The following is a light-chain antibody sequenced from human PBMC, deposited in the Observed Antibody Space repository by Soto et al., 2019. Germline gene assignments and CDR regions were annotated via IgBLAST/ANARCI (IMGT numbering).Light chain of an antibody. CDR3: SSYAGSNNWV. CDR2: EVS. J-gene: IGLJ3*02. V-gene: IGLV2-8*01. CDR1: SSDVGGYNY. Sequence: QSALTQPPSASGSPGQSVTISCTGTSSDVGGYNYVSWYQQHPGKAPKLMISEVSKRPSGVPDRFSGSKSGNTASLTVSGLPDEDDADYYCSSYAGSNNWVFGGGTKVTVL.